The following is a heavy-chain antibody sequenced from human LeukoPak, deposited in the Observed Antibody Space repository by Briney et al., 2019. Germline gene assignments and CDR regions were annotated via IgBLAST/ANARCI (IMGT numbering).Heavy chain of an antibody. CDR3: ARDTPYYYDSSGLDY. J-gene: IGHJ4*02. Sequence: ASVKVSCKASGYTVTSYYMHWVRRAPGQGLEWMGIINPSGGSASYAQKFQGRVTMTRDTSTSTVYMELSSLRSEDTAVYYCARDTPYYYDSSGLDYWGQGTLVTVSS. D-gene: IGHD3-22*01. CDR2: INPSGGSA. CDR1: GYTVTSYY. V-gene: IGHV1-46*01.